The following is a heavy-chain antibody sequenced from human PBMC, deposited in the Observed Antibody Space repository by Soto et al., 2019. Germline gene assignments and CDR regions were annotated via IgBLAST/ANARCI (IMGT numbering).Heavy chain of an antibody. CDR3: ARDPRSTRPGPWFDP. D-gene: IGHD2-2*01. CDR1: GGSFSGYY. CDR2: INHSGST. V-gene: IGHV4-34*01. J-gene: IGHJ5*02. Sequence: QVPLQQGGAGLLKPSETLSLTCAVYGGSFSGYYWSWIRQPPGKGLACIGEINHSGSTNYNPSLKTRVTRSVDTSTSQCSLRSSSVTAAPTAVYYRARDPRSTRPGPWFDPWGQGTLVTVSS.